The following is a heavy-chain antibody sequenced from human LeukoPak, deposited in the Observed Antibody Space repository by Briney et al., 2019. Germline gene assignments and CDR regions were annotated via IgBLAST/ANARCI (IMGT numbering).Heavy chain of an antibody. J-gene: IGHJ3*02. CDR1: GYSFTTYW. CDR2: FNPGDSDI. Sequence: GESLKISCEVYGYSFTTYWLGWVRQMPGKGLEWMGTFNPGDSDIRYSPFFQGQVTISVDRSISTAYLQWSSLKASDTAMYYCARHASSSRVAFDIWGQGTMVTVSS. V-gene: IGHV5-51*01. D-gene: IGHD2-2*01. CDR3: ARHASSSRVAFDI.